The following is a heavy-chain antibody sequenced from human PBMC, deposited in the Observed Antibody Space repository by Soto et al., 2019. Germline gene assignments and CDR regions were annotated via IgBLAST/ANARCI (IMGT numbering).Heavy chain of an antibody. V-gene: IGHV1-69*01. Sequence: QVQLEQSGAEVKKPGSSVKVSCKAPGGTFSSYAISWVRQAPGQGLEWMGGIIPISETTNYAQKFQGRVTITADESKSTAYMELSSLRSEDTAVYYCARSQGSSTSLEIYYYYYYGMDVWGQGTTVTVSS. CDR2: IIPISETT. J-gene: IGHJ6*02. D-gene: IGHD2-2*01. CDR3: ARSQGSSTSLEIYYYYYYGMDV. CDR1: GGTFSSYA.